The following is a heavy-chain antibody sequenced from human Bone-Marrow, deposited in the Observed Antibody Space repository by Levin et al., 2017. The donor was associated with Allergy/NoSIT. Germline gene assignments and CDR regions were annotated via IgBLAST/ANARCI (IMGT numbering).Heavy chain of an antibody. CDR3: ARGPPVYVSGIDTPFDH. J-gene: IGHJ4*02. Sequence: PGGSLRLSCVASGLTFRRYTMHWVRQAPGKGLEWVAGISSDERSRYKSDSVEGRYTISRDNSKNTLYLQMNSLRPEDTAVYYCARGPPVYVSGIDTPFDHWGQGTLVTVSP. CDR2: ISSDERSR. V-gene: IGHV3-30*04. CDR1: GLTFRRYT. D-gene: IGHD3-10*01.